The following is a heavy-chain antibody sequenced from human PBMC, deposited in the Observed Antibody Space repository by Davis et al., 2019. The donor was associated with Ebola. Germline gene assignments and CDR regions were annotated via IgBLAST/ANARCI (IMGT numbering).Heavy chain of an antibody. J-gene: IGHJ6*02. V-gene: IGHV3-11*01. CDR2: INSSGSTI. D-gene: IGHD3-3*01. CDR3: APQRITIFGVADVGGMDV. CDR1: GFTFSDYY. Sequence: GESLKISCAASGFTFSDYYMSWIRQAPGKGLEWVSYINSSGSTIYYADSVKGRFTISRDNAKNSLYLQMNSLRAEDTAVYYCAPQRITIFGVADVGGMDVWGQGTTVTVSS.